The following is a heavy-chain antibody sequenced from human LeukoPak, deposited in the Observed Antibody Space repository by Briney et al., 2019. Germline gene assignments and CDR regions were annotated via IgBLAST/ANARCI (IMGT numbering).Heavy chain of an antibody. D-gene: IGHD1-7*01. CDR2: ISGSGGST. Sequence: GGSLRLSCAASGFTFSSYAMSWVRQAPGKGLEWVSAISGSGGSTYYADSVKGRFTISRDNSKNTLYLQMNSLRAEDTAVYYCAKRYNCDYLRDDAFDIWGQGTMVTVSS. J-gene: IGHJ3*02. CDR3: AKRYNCDYLRDDAFDI. V-gene: IGHV3-23*01. CDR1: GFTFSSYA.